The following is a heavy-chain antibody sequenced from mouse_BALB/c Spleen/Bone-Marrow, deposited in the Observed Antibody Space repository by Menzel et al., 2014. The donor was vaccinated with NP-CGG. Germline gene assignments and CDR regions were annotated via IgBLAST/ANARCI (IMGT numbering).Heavy chain of an antibody. CDR1: GLNIKDTY. J-gene: IGHJ1*01. CDR3: ARAWRGRFCDV. V-gene: IGHV14-3*02. Sequence: DVQLQESGAELVQPGASVKLPCTASGLNIKDTYMHWVKQRPEQGLEWIGRIDPANGNTKYEPQFKGQATITADTYSNTAYLQLSSLTSDDTSVYYCARAWRGRFCDVLGAGPTVTSSS. CDR2: IDPANGNT.